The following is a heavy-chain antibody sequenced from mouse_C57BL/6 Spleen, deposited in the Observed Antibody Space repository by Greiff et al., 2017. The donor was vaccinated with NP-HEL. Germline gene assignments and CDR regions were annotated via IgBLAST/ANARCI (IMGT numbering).Heavy chain of an antibody. J-gene: IGHJ3*01. CDR3: AREDSNYSSWFAY. D-gene: IGHD2-5*01. CDR2: IYPGAGDT. CDR1: GYAFSSSW. V-gene: IGHV1-82*01. Sequence: VQLQQSGPELVKPGASVKISCKASGYAFSSSWMNWVKQRPGKGLEWIGRIYPGAGDTNYNGKFKGKATLTADKSSSTAYMQLSSLTSEDSAVYFCAREDSNYSSWFAYWGQGTLVTVSA.